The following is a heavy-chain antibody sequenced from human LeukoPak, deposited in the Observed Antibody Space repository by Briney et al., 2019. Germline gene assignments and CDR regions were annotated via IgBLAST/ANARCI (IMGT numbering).Heavy chain of an antibody. Sequence: ASVKVSCKAPGYTFTSYAMHWVRQAPGQRLEWMGWINAGNGNTKYSQKFQGRVTITRDTSASTAYMELSSLRSEDTAVYYCATWGRQWLVPGDAFDIWGQGTMVTVSS. J-gene: IGHJ3*02. CDR2: INAGNGNT. CDR3: ATWGRQWLVPGDAFDI. V-gene: IGHV1-3*01. CDR1: GYTFTSYA. D-gene: IGHD6-19*01.